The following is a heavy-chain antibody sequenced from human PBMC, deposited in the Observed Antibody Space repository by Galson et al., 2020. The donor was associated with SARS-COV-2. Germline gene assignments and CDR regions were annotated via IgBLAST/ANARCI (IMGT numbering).Heavy chain of an antibody. CDR2: INHSGST. CDR3: ARALREVNMILVVLGYYYYMDV. D-gene: IGHD3-22*01. V-gene: IGHV4-34*01. Sequence: SQTLSLTWAVYGGSFSGYYWSWIRQPPGKGLEWIGEINHSGSTKYNPSLKNRVTISRDTSKNQFSLKLSSVSAADAAVYYCARALREVNMILVVLGYYYYMDVWGKGTTVTISS. CDR1: GGSFSGYY. J-gene: IGHJ6*03.